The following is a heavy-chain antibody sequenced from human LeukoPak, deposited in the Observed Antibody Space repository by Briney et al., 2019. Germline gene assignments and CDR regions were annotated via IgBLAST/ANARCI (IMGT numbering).Heavy chain of an antibody. V-gene: IGHV3-23*01. CDR2: ISDSGGST. D-gene: IGHD6-13*01. CDR1: GFTFSSYA. CDR3: AKGSSNWRDYYYFDY. J-gene: IGHJ4*02. Sequence: GGSLRLSCAASGFTFSSYAVSWVRQAPGKGLAWVSAISDSGGSTQYADSVKGRFIISRDNSKNTLYLQMNSLRVEDTAVYYCAKGSSNWRDYYYFDYWGQGTLVTVSS.